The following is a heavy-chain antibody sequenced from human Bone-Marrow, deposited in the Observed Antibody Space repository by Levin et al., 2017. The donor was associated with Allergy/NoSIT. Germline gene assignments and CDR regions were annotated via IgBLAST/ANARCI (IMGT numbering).Heavy chain of an antibody. CDR3: ARQSTRNGWFNDAFDI. V-gene: IGHV5-10-1*01. Sequence: GGSLRLSCKGSGYSFTTNWISWVRQMPGKGLEWMGRIDPSDSDSTYRPSFQGHVTMSIDKSTSTAYLQWSSLKASDTAIYYCARQSTRNGWFNDAFDIWGQGTMVTVSS. J-gene: IGHJ3*02. CDR1: GYSFTTNW. D-gene: IGHD6-19*01. CDR2: IDPSDSDS.